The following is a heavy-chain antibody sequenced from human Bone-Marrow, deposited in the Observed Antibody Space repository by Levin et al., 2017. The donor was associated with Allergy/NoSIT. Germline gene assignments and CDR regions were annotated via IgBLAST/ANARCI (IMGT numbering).Heavy chain of an antibody. J-gene: IGHJ4*02. Sequence: PGESLKISCAVSGFTFSDHYMDWVRPAPGKGLEWVGRTRNKANSYTTEYAASVKGRFTISRDDSKNSLFLQMNSLKTEDTAVYYCARCYYDSSGSADYFDYWGQGTLVTVSS. V-gene: IGHV3-72*01. CDR3: ARCYYDSSGSADYFDY. D-gene: IGHD3-22*01. CDR1: GFTFSDHY. CDR2: TRNKANSYTT.